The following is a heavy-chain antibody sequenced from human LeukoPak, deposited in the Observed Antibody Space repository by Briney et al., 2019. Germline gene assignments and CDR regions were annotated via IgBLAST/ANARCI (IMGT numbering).Heavy chain of an antibody. CDR1: GFTFKNYG. Sequence: GGTLRLSCAASGFTFKNYGMSWVRQAPGKGLEWVSAICTSGDCTYYGDSVKGRFTISRDNSKNTVYLQMNSLRAEDTAVYYCAKDFGGAGSYYCPFDSWGQGTLVTVSS. CDR2: ICTSGDCT. D-gene: IGHD3-10*01. CDR3: AKDFGGAGSYYCPFDS. J-gene: IGHJ4*02. V-gene: IGHV3-23*01.